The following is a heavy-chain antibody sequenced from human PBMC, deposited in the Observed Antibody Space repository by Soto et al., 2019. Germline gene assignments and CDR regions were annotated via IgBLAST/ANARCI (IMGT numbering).Heavy chain of an antibody. CDR2: TYYRSKWSN. V-gene: IGHV6-1*01. J-gene: IGHJ4*02. CDR1: GDSVSSNGAA. Sequence: QVQLQQSGPGLVKPSQTLSLTCAISGDSVSSNGAAWNWIRQSPSRGLEWLGRTYYRSKWSNDYAVSVKGQITINPDTSKNQFSLQLNSVTPEDTAVYFCARQFSYYQGSTPFDSWGQGTLVTVSS. D-gene: IGHD3-10*01. CDR3: ARQFSYYQGSTPFDS.